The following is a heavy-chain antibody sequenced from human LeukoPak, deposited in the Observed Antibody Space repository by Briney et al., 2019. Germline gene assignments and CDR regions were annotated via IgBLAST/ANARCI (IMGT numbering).Heavy chain of an antibody. CDR2: FDPEDGET. CDR1: GYTLTELS. Sequence: ASVKVSCKVSGYTLTELSMHWVRQAPGKGLEWMGGFDPEDGETIYAQKFQGRVTMTEDTSTDTAYMELSSLRSEDTAVYYCATEVVVVPAARYWNLDWGQGTLVTVSS. CDR3: ATEVVVVPAARYWNLD. V-gene: IGHV1-24*01. D-gene: IGHD2-2*01. J-gene: IGHJ4*02.